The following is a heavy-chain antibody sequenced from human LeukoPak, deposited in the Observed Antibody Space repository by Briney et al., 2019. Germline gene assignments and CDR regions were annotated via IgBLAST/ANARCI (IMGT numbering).Heavy chain of an antibody. CDR1: GGSISSGSYY. J-gene: IGHJ3*02. CDR2: IYTSGST. Sequence: PSETLSLTCTVSGGSISSGSYYWSWIRQPAGKGLEWIGRIYTSGSTNYNPSLKSRVTISVDTSKNQFSLKLSSVTAADTAVYYCARDALAYCGGDCYFAAFDIWGQGTMVTVSS. V-gene: IGHV4-61*02. D-gene: IGHD2-21*02. CDR3: ARDALAYCGGDCYFAAFDI.